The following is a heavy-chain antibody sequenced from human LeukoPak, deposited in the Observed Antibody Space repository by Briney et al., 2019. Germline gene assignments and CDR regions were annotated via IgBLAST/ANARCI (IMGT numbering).Heavy chain of an antibody. CDR3: ERHTPYDILTGSDDY. CDR1: GGSISNYY. CDR2: IYYSGST. V-gene: IGHV4-59*08. J-gene: IGHJ4*02. Sequence: PSETLSLTCTVSGGSISNYYWSWIRQPPGKGLEWIGYIYYSGSTNYNPSLKSRVTISVDTSKNQFSLKLSSVTAADTAVYYCERHTPYDILTGSDDYWGQGTLVTVSS. D-gene: IGHD3-9*01.